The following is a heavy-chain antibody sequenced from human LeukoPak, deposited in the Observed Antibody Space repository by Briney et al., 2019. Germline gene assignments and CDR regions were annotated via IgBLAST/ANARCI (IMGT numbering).Heavy chain of an antibody. D-gene: IGHD3-9*01. J-gene: IGHJ4*02. CDR1: GFIVNSGF. CDR3: VRGKVDISYYDD. CDR2: IQGGGNT. Sequence: GGSLGLSWASSGFIVNSGFMTGFGRAPGKGLKWVSVIQGGGNTYYADSVKGRFIMSRDISKNTLYLQMNSLHTEDTAVYYCVRGKVDISYYDDWGQGTLVIVSA. V-gene: IGHV3-66*01.